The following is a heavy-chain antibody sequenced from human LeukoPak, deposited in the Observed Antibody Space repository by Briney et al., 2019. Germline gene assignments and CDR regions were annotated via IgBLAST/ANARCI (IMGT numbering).Heavy chain of an antibody. V-gene: IGHV3-30*02. CDR2: IRYYGSNK. CDR1: GFTFSSYG. J-gene: IGHJ6*03. Sequence: GGSLRLSCAASGFTFSSYGMHWARQAPGKGLEWVAFIRYYGSNKYYADSVKGRFTSSSDNSTNTLYLQMNNPRADATAAWYCATCPRPAANDYYYYYMVAWGKGTTVTISS. D-gene: IGHD2-2*01. CDR3: ATCPRPAANDYYYYYMVA.